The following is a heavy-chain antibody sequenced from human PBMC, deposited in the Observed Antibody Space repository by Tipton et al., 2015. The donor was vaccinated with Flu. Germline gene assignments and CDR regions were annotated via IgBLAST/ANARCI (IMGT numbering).Heavy chain of an antibody. CDR3: ARDGLHCDSTSCYDY. Sequence: TLSLTCTVSGGSITGYYWTWIRQPPRKGLEWIGYISYSGSTNYNLSLKSRVTMSVDTSKNQFSLNLRSVTAADTAVYYCARDGLHCDSTSCYDYWGQGTLVTVSS. CDR1: GGSITGYY. V-gene: IGHV4-59*01. J-gene: IGHJ4*02. D-gene: IGHD2-2*01. CDR2: ISYSGST.